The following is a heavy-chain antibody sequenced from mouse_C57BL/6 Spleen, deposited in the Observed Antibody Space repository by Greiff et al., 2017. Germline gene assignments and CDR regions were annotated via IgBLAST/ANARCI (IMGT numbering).Heavy chain of an antibody. D-gene: IGHD1-1*01. J-gene: IGHJ4*01. V-gene: IGHV5-17*01. CDR2: IRSGSSTI. CDR1: GFTFSDYG. Sequence: EVQVVESGGGLVKPGGSLKLSCAASGFTFSDYGMHWVRQAPGKGLEWVAYIRSGSSTIYYADTVKGRFTISGDNSKNTLFLQMTSLRSEDTAMYYCARTITTVVAHCAMDYWGQGTSVTVSS. CDR3: ARTITTVVAHCAMDY.